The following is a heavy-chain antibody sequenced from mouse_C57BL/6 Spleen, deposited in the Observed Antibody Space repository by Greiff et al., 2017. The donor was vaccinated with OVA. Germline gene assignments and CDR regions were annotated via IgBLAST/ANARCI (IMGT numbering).Heavy chain of an antibody. CDR2: IRNKANGYTT. CDR1: GFTFTDYY. Sequence: EVKVEESGGGLVQPGGSLSLSCAASGFTFTDYYMSWVRQPPGTALEWLGFIRNKANGYTTEYSASVKGRFTISRDNSQSILYLQMNALRAEDSATYYCARSYSNYYAMDYWGQGTSVTVSS. D-gene: IGHD2-5*01. V-gene: IGHV7-3*01. J-gene: IGHJ4*01. CDR3: ARSYSNYYAMDY.